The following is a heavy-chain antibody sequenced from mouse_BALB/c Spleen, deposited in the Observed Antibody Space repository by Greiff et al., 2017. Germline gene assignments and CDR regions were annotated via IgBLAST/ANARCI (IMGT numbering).Heavy chain of an antibody. Sequence: VQLQQSGPELVKPGASVRISCKASGYTFTSYYIHWVKQRPGQGLEWIGWIYPGNVNTKYNEKFKGKATLTADKSSSTAYMQLSSLTSEDSAVYFCAYGSSPYYFDYWGQGTTLTVSS. CDR2: IYPGNVNT. CDR1: GYTFTSYY. D-gene: IGHD1-1*01. CDR3: AYGSSPYYFDY. J-gene: IGHJ2*01. V-gene: IGHV1S56*01.